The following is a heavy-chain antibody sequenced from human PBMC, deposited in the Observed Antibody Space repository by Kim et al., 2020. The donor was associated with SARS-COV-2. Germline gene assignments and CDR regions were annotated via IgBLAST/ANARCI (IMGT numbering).Heavy chain of an antibody. CDR2: ISYDGSNK. CDR3: AKDLSNYVLKYFDY. Sequence: GGSLRLSCAASGFTFSSYGMHWVRQAPGKGLEWVAVISYDGSNKYYADSVKGRFTISRDNSKNTLYLQMNSLRAEDTAVYYCAKDLSNYVLKYFDYWGQGTLVTVSS. D-gene: IGHD4-4*01. J-gene: IGHJ4*02. V-gene: IGHV3-30*18. CDR1: GFTFSSYG.